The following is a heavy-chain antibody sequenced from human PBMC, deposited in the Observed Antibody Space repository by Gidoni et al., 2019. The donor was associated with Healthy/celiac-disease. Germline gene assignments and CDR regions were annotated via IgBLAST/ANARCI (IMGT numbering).Heavy chain of an antibody. CDR3: AREMGGGELGFGY. D-gene: IGHD3-10*01. CDR2: IWYDGSNK. J-gene: IGHJ4*02. Sequence: QVQLVESGGGVVQPGRSMRLSCAASGFTFSSSGMHWVRQAPGKGLGWVAVIWYDGSNKYYADSVKGRFTISRDNSKNTLYLQMNSLRAEDTAVYYCAREMGGGELGFGYWGQGTLVTVSS. CDR1: GFTFSSSG. V-gene: IGHV3-33*01.